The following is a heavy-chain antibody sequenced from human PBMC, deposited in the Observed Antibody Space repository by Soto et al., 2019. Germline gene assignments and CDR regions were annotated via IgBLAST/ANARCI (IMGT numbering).Heavy chain of an antibody. Sequence: LSLTCTVSGDSISSGGSYWNWIRQRPGKGLEWMGYIFYSGSFYYTPSLRGRVMMSADTSKNQFYLRLSSVTAADTAVYYCARAIQYEVSWFDPWGQGTLITVSS. D-gene: IGHD4-4*01. CDR1: GDSISSGGSY. CDR2: IFYSGSF. J-gene: IGHJ5*02. V-gene: IGHV4-31*03. CDR3: ARAIQYEVSWFDP.